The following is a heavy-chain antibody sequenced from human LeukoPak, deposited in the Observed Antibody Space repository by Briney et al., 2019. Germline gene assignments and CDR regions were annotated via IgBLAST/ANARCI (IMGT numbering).Heavy chain of an antibody. CDR3: ATGHSSGWFDY. Sequence: SETLSLTCTVSGGSVSSDYWSWIRQSPGTGLEWIGYIYYPTTTNYSPSLKSRVTMSLDTSNNHFSLDLTSVTGADTAVYFCATGHSSGWFDYWGQGTLVTVSS. CDR1: GGSVSSDY. CDR2: IYYPTTT. V-gene: IGHV4-59*02. J-gene: IGHJ4*02. D-gene: IGHD6-19*01.